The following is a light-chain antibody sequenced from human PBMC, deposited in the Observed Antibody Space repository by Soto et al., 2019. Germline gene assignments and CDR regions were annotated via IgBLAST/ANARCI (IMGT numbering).Light chain of an antibody. CDR1: QAVNTR. Sequence: IVLTLSPATLSSFPGDSGKLSCRASQAVNTRLAWYQHKPGQAPRLLVYLTSNRATGIPARFSGSGSETDFTLTISEVEPEDFAVYYCHQYQSWPRTFGQGTKVDIK. CDR2: LTS. J-gene: IGKJ1*01. V-gene: IGKV3-11*01. CDR3: HQYQSWPRT.